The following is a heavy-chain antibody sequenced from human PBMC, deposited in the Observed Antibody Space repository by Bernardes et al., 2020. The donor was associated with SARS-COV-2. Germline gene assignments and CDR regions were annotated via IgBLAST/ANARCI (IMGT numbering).Heavy chain of an antibody. J-gene: IGHJ3*01. CDR3: AKDGLRFDLDV. V-gene: IGHV3-30*02. D-gene: IGHD3-16*01. Sequence: GGSLRLSCVASGFSFSHSGMHWVRHAPPQGLERLAFTPIDAPKDSYAESVKGRFTISRDNSKNMLYLQMDNLTPEDTAVYYCAKDGLRFDLDVWGQGTVVTVSS. CDR1: GFSFSHSG. CDR2: TPIDAPKD.